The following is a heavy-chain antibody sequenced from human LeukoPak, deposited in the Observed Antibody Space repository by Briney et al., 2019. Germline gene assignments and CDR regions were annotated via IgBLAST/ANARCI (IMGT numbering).Heavy chain of an antibody. Sequence: ASVKVSCKASGYTFTGYYMHWVRQAPGQGLEWMGWINPNSGGTNYAQKFQGRVTMTRDTSISTAYMELSRLRSDDTAVYYCARGGEMATMGRRSWFDPWGQGTLVTVSS. J-gene: IGHJ5*02. CDR2: INPNSGGT. D-gene: IGHD5-24*01. CDR3: ARGGEMATMGRRSWFDP. CDR1: GYTFTGYY. V-gene: IGHV1-2*02.